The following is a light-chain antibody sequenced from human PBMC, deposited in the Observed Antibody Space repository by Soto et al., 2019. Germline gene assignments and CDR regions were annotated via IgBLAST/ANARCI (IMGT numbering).Light chain of an antibody. Sequence: QSALTQPRSVSGSPGQSVTISCTGTSSDVGGYNYVSWYQHHPGKAPKLMIYDVSKRPSGVPDRFSGSKSGNTASLTISGLQAEDEADYYCCSCSGSPYVFGTGTKVTVL. J-gene: IGLJ1*01. CDR2: DVS. CDR3: CSCSGSPYV. CDR1: SSDVGGYNY. V-gene: IGLV2-11*01.